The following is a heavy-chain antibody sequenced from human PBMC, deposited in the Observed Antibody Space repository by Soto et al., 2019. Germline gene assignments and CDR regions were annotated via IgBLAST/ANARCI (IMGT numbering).Heavy chain of an antibody. CDR3: ARQARGATWSDFDY. D-gene: IGHD1-26*01. CDR2: INYSGTT. J-gene: IGHJ4*02. Sequence: QLQLQESGPGLAKPSETLSLTCTVSGGSISSSDYYWGWIRQPPGKGLEWIGSINYSGTTFYDPSLKSRLLMSVDTSKSQFSLRLSSVTAADTAVYYCARQARGATWSDFDYWGQGTLVTVSS. V-gene: IGHV4-39*01. CDR1: GGSISSSDYY.